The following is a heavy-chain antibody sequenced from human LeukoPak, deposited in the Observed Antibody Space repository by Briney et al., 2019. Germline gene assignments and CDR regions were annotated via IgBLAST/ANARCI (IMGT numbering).Heavy chain of an antibody. V-gene: IGHV4-34*01. Sequence: SETLSLTCTVSGGSISSYYWSWIRQPPGKGLEWIGEINHSGSTNYNPSLKSRVTISVDTSKNQFSLKLSSVTAADTAVYYCARGGGDYGGNPFDYWGQGTLVTVSS. CDR3: ARGGGDYGGNPFDY. CDR2: INHSGST. D-gene: IGHD4-23*01. J-gene: IGHJ4*02. CDR1: GGSISSYY.